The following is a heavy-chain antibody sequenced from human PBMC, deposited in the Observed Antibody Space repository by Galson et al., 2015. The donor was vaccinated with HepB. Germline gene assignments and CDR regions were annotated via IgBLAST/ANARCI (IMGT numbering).Heavy chain of an antibody. V-gene: IGHV1-69*13. Sequence: SVKVSCKASGDTFSTYAINWVRQAPGQGLEWMGRIIPIFNIANYAQKFQGRVAVTADESTNTAYMELSSLRSEDTAIYYCARAALAGTTRETWVDPWGLGTLVSVSS. CDR1: GDTFSTYA. D-gene: IGHD6-19*01. J-gene: IGHJ5*02. CDR2: IIPIFNIA. CDR3: ARAALAGTTRETWVDP.